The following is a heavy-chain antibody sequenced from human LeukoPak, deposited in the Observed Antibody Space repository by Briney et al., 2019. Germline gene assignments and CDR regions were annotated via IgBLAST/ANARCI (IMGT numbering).Heavy chain of an antibody. J-gene: IGHJ4*02. D-gene: IGHD6-19*01. CDR3: ARSGPGQWLARLPFDY. CDR2: IYTSGST. Sequence: PSETLSLTCTVSGGSISSSSYYWSWIRQPAGKGLEWIGRIYTSGSTNYNPSLKSRVTMSVDTSKNQFSLKLSSVTAADTAVYYCARSGPGQWLARLPFDYWGQGTLVTVSS. CDR1: GGSISSSSYY. V-gene: IGHV4-61*02.